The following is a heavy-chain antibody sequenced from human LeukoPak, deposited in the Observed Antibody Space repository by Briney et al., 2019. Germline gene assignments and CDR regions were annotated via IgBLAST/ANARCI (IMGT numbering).Heavy chain of an antibody. D-gene: IGHD2-2*01. CDR1: GHTFTGYY. Sequence: GASVKVSCKASGHTFTGYYMHWVRQAPGQGLEWMGRINPNSGDTNYAQKFQGRVTMTRDTSISTAYMELSRLTSDDTAMYYCARDYCSSTSCLFDYWGQGTLVTVSS. CDR2: INPNSGDT. J-gene: IGHJ4*02. CDR3: ARDYCSSTSCLFDY. V-gene: IGHV1-2*06.